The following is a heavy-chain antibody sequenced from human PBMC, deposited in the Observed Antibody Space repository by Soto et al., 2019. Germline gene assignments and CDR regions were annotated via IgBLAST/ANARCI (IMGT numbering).Heavy chain of an antibody. D-gene: IGHD6-25*01. CDR2: VNPTGGST. V-gene: IGHV1-46*03. Sequence: QVQLVQSGAEVKKPGASVRVSCKASGYTFTSYYIHWVRQAPGQGLEWMAIVNPTGGSTNYAQKSQGRITVTVDTSTSTVFMELNSLRYEDTAVYYCARHLAAGDSWGQGTLVTVSS. CDR3: ARHLAAGDS. J-gene: IGHJ4*02. CDR1: GYTFTSYY.